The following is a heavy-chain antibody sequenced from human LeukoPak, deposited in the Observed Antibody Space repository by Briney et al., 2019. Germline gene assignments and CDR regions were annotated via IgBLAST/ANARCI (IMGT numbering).Heavy chain of an antibody. CDR1: GDSISHYY. CDR2: IYYSGST. V-gene: IGHV4-59*12. J-gene: IGHJ4*02. CDR3: ARVVAGLFDY. D-gene: IGHD6-19*01. Sequence: SETLSLTCTVSGDSISHYYWSWIRQPPGKGLEWIGSIYYSGSTYYNPSLKSRVTISVDTSKNQFSLKLSSVTAADTAVYYCARVVAGLFDYWGQGTLVTVSS.